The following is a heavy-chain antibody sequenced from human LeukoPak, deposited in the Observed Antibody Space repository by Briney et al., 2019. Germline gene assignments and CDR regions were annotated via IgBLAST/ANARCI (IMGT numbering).Heavy chain of an antibody. D-gene: IGHD3-10*01. CDR2: IYYSGST. J-gene: IGHJ4*02. Sequence: SGTLSLTCNVFGGSISNYYWSWIRQPPGKGLEWIGYIYYSGSTNYNPSLKSRVTISVDTSKNQFSLKLSSVTAADTAVYYCARGGLLWFGEFPEHLNFDYWGQGTLVTVSS. CDR3: ARGGLLWFGEFPEHLNFDY. V-gene: IGHV4-59*08. CDR1: GGSISNYY.